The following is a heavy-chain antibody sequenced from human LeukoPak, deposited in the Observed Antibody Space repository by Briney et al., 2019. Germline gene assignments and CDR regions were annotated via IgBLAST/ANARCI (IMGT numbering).Heavy chain of an antibody. J-gene: IGHJ4*02. CDR3: ARSRGGAGTTGSSILDY. D-gene: IGHD2/OR15-2a*01. V-gene: IGHV4-61*02. Sequence: SETLSLTCTVSGGSISSGSYYRSWIRQPAGKGLEWIGRIYTSGSTNYNPSLKSRVTISVDTSKNQFSLKLSSVTAADTAVYYCARSRGGAGTTGSSILDYWGQGTLVTVSS. CDR2: IYTSGST. CDR1: GGSISSGSYY.